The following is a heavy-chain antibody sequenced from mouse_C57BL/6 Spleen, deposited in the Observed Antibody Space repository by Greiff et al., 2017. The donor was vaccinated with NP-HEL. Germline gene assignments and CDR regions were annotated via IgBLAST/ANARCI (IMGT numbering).Heavy chain of an antibody. V-gene: IGHV2-9-1*01. CDR3: ARCSPYYDYDEGSSFAY. J-gene: IGHJ3*01. CDR1: GFSLTSYA. Sequence: VQLVESGPGLVAPSQSLSITCTVSGFSLTSYAISGVRQPPGKGLEWLGVIWTGGGTNYNSALKSRLSISKDNSKRQVFLKMNSLQTDDTARYYCARCSPYYDYDEGSSFAYWGQGTLVTVSA. CDR2: IWTGGGT. D-gene: IGHD2-4*01.